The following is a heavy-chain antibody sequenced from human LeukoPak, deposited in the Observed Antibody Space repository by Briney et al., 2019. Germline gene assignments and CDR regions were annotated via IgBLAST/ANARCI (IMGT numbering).Heavy chain of an antibody. CDR3: ARRPTNYYGMDV. Sequence: GESLKISCKGSGYSFTRYWIGWVRQMPGRGLEWLGIIYPGDSDTRYSPSFQGQVTISADKSISTAYLQWSSLKASDTGVYYCARRPTNYYGMDVWGQGTSVTVSS. V-gene: IGHV5-51*01. CDR1: GYSFTRYW. CDR2: IYPGDSDT. J-gene: IGHJ6*02.